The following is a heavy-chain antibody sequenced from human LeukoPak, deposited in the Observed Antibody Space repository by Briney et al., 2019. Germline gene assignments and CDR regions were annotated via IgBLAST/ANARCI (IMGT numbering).Heavy chain of an antibody. CDR3: AKDGGLSSIAARGPDY. Sequence: GGSLRLSCAASGFTFSSYAMSWVRQAPGKGLEWVSAISGSGGSTYYADSVKGRFTISRDNSKNTLYLQMNSLRAEDTAVYYCAKDGGLSSIAARGPDYWGQGTLVTVSS. CDR2: ISGSGGST. CDR1: GFTFSSYA. D-gene: IGHD6-6*01. V-gene: IGHV3-23*01. J-gene: IGHJ4*02.